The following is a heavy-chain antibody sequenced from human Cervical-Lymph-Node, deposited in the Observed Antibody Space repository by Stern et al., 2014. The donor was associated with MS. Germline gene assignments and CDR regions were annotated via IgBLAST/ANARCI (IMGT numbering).Heavy chain of an antibody. D-gene: IGHD3-10*01. Sequence: QVQLVQSGPRLVEPSQTLSLTCAISGDSVSSSSAAWNWLRQSPSRGLEWLGRTYYKSKWSRDYAVSVKSRIIIDPDTSRNQFSLQLNSVTPEDTAVYFCARARWFGFHFDSWGQGTLVTVSS. V-gene: IGHV6-1*01. J-gene: IGHJ4*02. CDR2: TYYKSKWSR. CDR3: ARARWFGFHFDS. CDR1: GDSVSSSSAA.